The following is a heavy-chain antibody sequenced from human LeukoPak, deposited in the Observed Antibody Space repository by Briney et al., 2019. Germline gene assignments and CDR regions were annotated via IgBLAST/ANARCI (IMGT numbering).Heavy chain of an antibody. CDR1: GFTFSNFA. Sequence: GGSLRLSCAASGFTFSNFAMAWVRQVPEKGLEWVSFIRGGGAGAHYAESVRGRFTISRDNPKNTLYLEMNSLRADDTAVYYCAKASYSYGNGAFDIWGQGTKVTVSS. V-gene: IGHV3-23*01. J-gene: IGHJ3*02. CDR3: AKASYSYGNGAFDI. CDR2: IRGGGAGA. D-gene: IGHD3-16*02.